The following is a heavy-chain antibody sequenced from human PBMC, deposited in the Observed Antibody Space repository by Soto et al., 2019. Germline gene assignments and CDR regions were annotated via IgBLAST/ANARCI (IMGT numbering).Heavy chain of an antibody. Sequence: QVRLVQSGAEVKKPGASVKVSCKASGYTFTSYDINWVRQATGQGLEWMGWMNPNSGNTGYAQKFQGRVTMTRNTSISTAYMELSSLRSEDTAVYYGAREKGGYDLYYYYMDVWGKGTTVTVSS. CDR3: AREKGGYDLYYYYMDV. CDR2: MNPNSGNT. V-gene: IGHV1-8*01. J-gene: IGHJ6*03. D-gene: IGHD5-12*01. CDR1: GYTFTSYD.